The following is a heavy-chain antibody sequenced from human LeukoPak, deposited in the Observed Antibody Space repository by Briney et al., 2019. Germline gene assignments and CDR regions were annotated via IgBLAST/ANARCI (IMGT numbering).Heavy chain of an antibody. CDR3: ARRAYYNYGLDV. CDR1: GYRFTTYW. J-gene: IGHJ6*02. V-gene: IGHV5-51*01. Sequence: GESLKISCEGSGYRFTTYWIGWVRQMPGKGLEWMVVIYPGDSDTTYSPSFQGQVTISADKSNNTAYLQWSSLKASDTATCYCARRAYYNYGLDVWGQGTTVTVSS. CDR2: IYPGDSDT.